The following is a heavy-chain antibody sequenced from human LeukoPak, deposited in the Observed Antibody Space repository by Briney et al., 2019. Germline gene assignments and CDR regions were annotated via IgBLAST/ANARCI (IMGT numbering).Heavy chain of an antibody. CDR3: AREGRGGSVYGMDV. J-gene: IGHJ6*02. CDR2: IYTSGST. D-gene: IGHD3-10*01. Sequence: PSETLSLTCTVSGGSISSGSYYWSWIRQPAGKGLEWIGRIYTSGSTNYNPSLKSRVTISVDTSKNQFSLKLSSVTAADTAVYYCAREGRGGSVYGMDVWGQGTTVTVSS. V-gene: IGHV4-61*02. CDR1: GGSISSGSYY.